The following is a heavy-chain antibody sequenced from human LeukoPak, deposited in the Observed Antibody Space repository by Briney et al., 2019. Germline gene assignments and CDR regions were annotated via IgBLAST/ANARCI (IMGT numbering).Heavy chain of an antibody. CDR3: ATGWSVTMVMAEPGD. D-gene: IGHD3-10*01. Sequence: GGSLRLSCAASGFTFNSYAMRWVRQAPGKGLEWVSGISANGGKTYYADSVKGRFTISRDNSKNTQSLQMNSLRAEDTALYYCATGWSVTMVMAEPGDWGQGALVTVSS. CDR2: ISANGGKT. J-gene: IGHJ4*02. CDR1: GFTFNSYA. V-gene: IGHV3-23*01.